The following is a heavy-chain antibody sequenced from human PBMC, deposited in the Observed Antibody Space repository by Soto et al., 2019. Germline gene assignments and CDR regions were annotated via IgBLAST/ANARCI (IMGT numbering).Heavy chain of an antibody. CDR3: TRDGSRDSSARGWFDP. CDR2: ISSNSAYI. CDR1: GFTLVSYT. V-gene: IGHV3-21*01. J-gene: IGHJ5*02. D-gene: IGHD6-13*01. Sequence: PXGSLILSFAASGFTLVSYTMNWVRQAPGKGLEWVSTISSNSAYIYYTDALRGRFTISRDYAKNSLHLQMNSLRAEDTAVYYCTRDGSRDSSARGWFDPWGPGTMVTVSS.